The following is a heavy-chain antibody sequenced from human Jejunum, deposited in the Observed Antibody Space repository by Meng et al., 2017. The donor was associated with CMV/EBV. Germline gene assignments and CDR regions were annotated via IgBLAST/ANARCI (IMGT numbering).Heavy chain of an antibody. CDR3: TRDRKDIVVLPAAKKYDY. V-gene: IGHV3-49*04. D-gene: IGHD2-2*01. J-gene: IGHJ4*02. Sequence: YALRWVRQAPGKGLEWVGFIRSKIYGGTTEYAASVKGRFTISRDESESIAYLQMNSLKTEDTGVYYCTRDRKDIVVLPAAKKYDYWGQGTLVTVSS. CDR1: YA. CDR2: IRSKIYGGTT.